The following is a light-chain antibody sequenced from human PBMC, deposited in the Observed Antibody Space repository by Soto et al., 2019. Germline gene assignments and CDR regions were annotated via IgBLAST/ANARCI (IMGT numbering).Light chain of an antibody. J-gene: IGKJ1*01. CDR3: QQYGRSSWT. CDR1: QSVSSSY. Sequence: EIVLTQSPGTLSLSPVERATLSCRASQSVSSSYLAWYQQKSGQAPRLLIYGASNRATGIPDRFSGSGSGTDFTLTISRLEPEDFAVYYCQQYGRSSWTFGQGTKVDI. CDR2: GAS. V-gene: IGKV3-20*01.